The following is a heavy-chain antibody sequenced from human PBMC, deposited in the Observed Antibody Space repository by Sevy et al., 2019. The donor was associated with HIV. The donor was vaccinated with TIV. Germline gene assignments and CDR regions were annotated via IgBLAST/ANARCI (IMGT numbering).Heavy chain of an antibody. Sequence: GGSLRLSCGVSGFALRSYTMNWVRQAPGKGLEWVASISATGGSTYYAYSVKGWFTISRDVSKSTLYLQMNSLTAEDTAMFYCAKTLQKLPFHPHYFDYWGQGTLVTVSS. J-gene: IGHJ4*02. D-gene: IGHD2-21*02. CDR2: ISATGGST. CDR1: GFALRSYT. CDR3: AKTLQKLPFHPHYFDY. V-gene: IGHV3-23*01.